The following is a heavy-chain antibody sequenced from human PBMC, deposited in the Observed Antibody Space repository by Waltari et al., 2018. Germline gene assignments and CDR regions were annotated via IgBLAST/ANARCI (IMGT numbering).Heavy chain of an antibody. J-gene: IGHJ4*02. V-gene: IGHV3-23*01. CDR3: AKDQSATTPRRWDY. CDR2: ISDSCGDI. Sequence: EVQLLESGGGLVQPGGSLRLSCEASGFTFSTYAMSWVRPVPGKGPEWVSSISDSCGDIYYADSVKGRFTISRDNSKDTVDLQMNSLRVEDTAVYYCAKDQSATTPRRWDYWGQGTVVSVSS. D-gene: IGHD1-1*01. CDR1: GFTFSTYA.